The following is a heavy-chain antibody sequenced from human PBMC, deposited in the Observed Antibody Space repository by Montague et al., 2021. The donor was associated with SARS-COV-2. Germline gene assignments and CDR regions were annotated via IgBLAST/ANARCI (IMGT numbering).Heavy chain of an antibody. CDR1: GFPFHDYA. V-gene: IGHV3-9*01. Sequence: FRRLSCAASGFPFHDYAMHWVRQLPGKGLEWVSAISWNSGSIGYGDSVKGRFTISRDNAKNSLYLQMNSLRAEDTALYYCAKDRGYYGSGGYFEYWGQGTLVTVSS. D-gene: IGHD3-10*01. J-gene: IGHJ4*02. CDR3: AKDRGYYGSGGYFEY. CDR2: ISWNSGSI.